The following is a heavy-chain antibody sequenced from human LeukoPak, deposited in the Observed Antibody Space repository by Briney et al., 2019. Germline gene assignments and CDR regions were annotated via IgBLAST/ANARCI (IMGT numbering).Heavy chain of an antibody. CDR1: GGSFSGYY. J-gene: IGHJ4*02. CDR2: INHSGST. CDR3: AISPVLRFLEWLPSFDY. D-gene: IGHD3-3*01. V-gene: IGHV4-34*01. Sequence: PSETLSLTCAVYGGSFSGYYWSWIRQPPGKGLEWIGEINHSGSTNYNPSLKGRVTISVDTSKNQFSLKLGSVTAADTAVYYCAISPVLRFLEWLPSFDYWGQGTLVTVSS.